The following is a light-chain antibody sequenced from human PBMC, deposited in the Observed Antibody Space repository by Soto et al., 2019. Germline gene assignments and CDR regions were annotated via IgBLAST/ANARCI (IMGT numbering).Light chain of an antibody. CDR2: KAS. J-gene: IGKJ4*01. V-gene: IGKV1-5*03. CDR1: QSISSW. Sequence: DVQMTQSPSTLSASVGDIVTITCRASQSISSWVAWYQHKPGKAPNLLIYKASSLGSGVPSKFSGSGSGTEFTLTISSLQPDDSATYYCQQYNDYSLAFGGGTKVEIK. CDR3: QQYNDYSLA.